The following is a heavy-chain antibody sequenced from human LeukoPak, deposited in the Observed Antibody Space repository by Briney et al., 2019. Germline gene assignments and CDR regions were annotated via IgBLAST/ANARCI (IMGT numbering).Heavy chain of an antibody. Sequence: VASVKVSCKASGYTFTRYYMHWVRQAPGQGLEWMGIINPSGGSTTYAQKFQGRVTMTRDTSTSTVYMELSSLRSEDTAVYYCAREYGITMIRGAISQTFDYWGQGTLVTVSS. V-gene: IGHV1-46*01. CDR3: AREYGITMIRGAISQTFDY. CDR1: GYTFTRYY. CDR2: INPSGGST. D-gene: IGHD3-10*01. J-gene: IGHJ4*02.